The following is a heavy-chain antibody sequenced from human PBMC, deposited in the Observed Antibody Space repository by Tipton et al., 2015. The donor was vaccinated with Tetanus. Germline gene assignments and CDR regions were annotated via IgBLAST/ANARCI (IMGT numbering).Heavy chain of an antibody. V-gene: IGHV3-30*18. CDR3: AKDLEMVAHDY. D-gene: IGHD5-12*01. CDR1: GFTFSTYG. J-gene: IGHJ4*02. CDR2: VSFDGRNT. Sequence: SLRLSCAASGFTFSTYGMHWVRQAPGQGLEWVAIVSFDGRNTYYADSVKGRFTISKDNSKSTLYLQMNSLRAEDTAVYYCAKDLEMVAHDYWGLGTLVTVAS.